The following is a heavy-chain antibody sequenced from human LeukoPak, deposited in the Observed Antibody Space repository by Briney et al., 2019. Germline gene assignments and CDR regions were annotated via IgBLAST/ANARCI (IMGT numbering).Heavy chain of an antibody. CDR1: GYTFTADN. CDR3: ARQNTGHLDY. J-gene: IGHJ4*02. D-gene: IGHD1-1*01. Sequence: ASVKVSCKASGYTFTADNMHSVRQAPGQGLEWMGWINAKSGDTKYAQKFQARVTMTRDTSITTTYMEVSRLSSDDTAVYYCARQNTGHLDYWGQGTLVTVSS. V-gene: IGHV1-2*02. CDR2: INAKSGDT.